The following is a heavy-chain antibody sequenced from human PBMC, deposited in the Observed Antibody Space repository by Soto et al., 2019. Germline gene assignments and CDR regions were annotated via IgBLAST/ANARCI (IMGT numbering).Heavy chain of an antibody. V-gene: IGHV3-21*01. CDR1: VFTFSSYS. J-gene: IGHJ4*02. CDR3: ARSNDYIWGSYRPDFDY. CDR2: ISSSSSYI. Sequence: PGGSLRLSCAASVFTFSSYSMNWVRQAPGKGLEWVSSISSSSSYIYYADSVKGRFTISRDNAKNSLYLQMNSLRAEDTAVYYCARSNDYIWGSYRPDFDYWGQGTLVTVSS. D-gene: IGHD3-16*02.